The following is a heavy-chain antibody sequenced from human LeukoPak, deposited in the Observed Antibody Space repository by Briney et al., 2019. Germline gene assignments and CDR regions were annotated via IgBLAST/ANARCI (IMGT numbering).Heavy chain of an antibody. CDR3: ARHGVGIAVALNDAFDI. J-gene: IGHJ3*02. V-gene: IGHV4-39*01. D-gene: IGHD6-19*01. CDR2: IYYSGST. Sequence: PSETLSLTCTVSGGSISSSSYYWGWIRQPPGKGLEWIGSIYYSGSTYYNPSLKSRVTISVDTSKNQFSLKLSSVTAADTAVYYCARHGVGIAVALNDAFDIWGQGTMVTVSS. CDR1: GGSISSSSYY.